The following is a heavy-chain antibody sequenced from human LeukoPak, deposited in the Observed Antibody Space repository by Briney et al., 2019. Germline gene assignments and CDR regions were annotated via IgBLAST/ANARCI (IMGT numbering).Heavy chain of an antibody. CDR1: GYSFTSYW. CDR2: IYPGDSDI. D-gene: IGHD5-24*01. CDR3: ARLEVEMATVYFDY. Sequence: KPGESLKISCNGSGYSFTSYWIGWVRQMPGKGLEWMGIIYPGDSDIRYSPSFQGQVTISADKSISTAYLQWSSLKASDTALYYCARLEVEMATVYFDYWGQGILVTVSS. V-gene: IGHV5-51*01. J-gene: IGHJ4*02.